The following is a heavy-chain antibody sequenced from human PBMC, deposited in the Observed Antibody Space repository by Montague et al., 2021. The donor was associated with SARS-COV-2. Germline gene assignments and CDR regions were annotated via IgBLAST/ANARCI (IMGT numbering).Heavy chain of an antibody. J-gene: IGHJ4*02. Sequence: SLRLSCAASGFTFSYYAMSWVRQAPGKGLEWVSSISGSGGTTYYADSAKGRFTISRDNSKNTLYLRMNSLRAEDTAVYYCAKAHYYDSSGYYFWGQGTLVTVSS. V-gene: IGHV3-23*01. D-gene: IGHD3-22*01. CDR1: GFTFSYYA. CDR2: ISGSGGTT. CDR3: AKAHYYDSSGYYF.